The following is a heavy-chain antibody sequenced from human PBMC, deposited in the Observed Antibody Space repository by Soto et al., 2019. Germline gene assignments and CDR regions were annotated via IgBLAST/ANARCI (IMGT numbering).Heavy chain of an antibody. Sequence: SETLSLTCTVSGGSISSGGYYWSWIRQHPGKGLEWIGYIYYNGSTYYNPSLKSRVTISVDTSKNQFSLKLSSVTAADTAVYYCARDARLHRGYSYGGYYYGMDVWGQGTTVTVSS. V-gene: IGHV4-31*03. CDR3: ARDARLHRGYSYGGYYYGMDV. CDR2: IYYNGST. D-gene: IGHD5-18*01. J-gene: IGHJ6*02. CDR1: GGSISSGGYY.